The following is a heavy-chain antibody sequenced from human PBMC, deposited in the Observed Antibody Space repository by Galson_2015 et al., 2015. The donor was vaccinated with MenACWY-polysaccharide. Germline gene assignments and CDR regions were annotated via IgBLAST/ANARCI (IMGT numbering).Heavy chain of an antibody. Sequence: SLRLSCAASGFSFSNYGIYWVRQAPGKGLEWVAGISSYDGSNKYYADSVKGRFIISRDNSKNTVFLQMSSLKFEDTAVYYCAKGMGDTVALGYWGQGTLVTVSS. CDR3: AKGMGDTVALGY. D-gene: IGHD4-23*01. J-gene: IGHJ4*02. V-gene: IGHV3-30*18. CDR1: GFSFSNYG. CDR2: ISSYDGSNK.